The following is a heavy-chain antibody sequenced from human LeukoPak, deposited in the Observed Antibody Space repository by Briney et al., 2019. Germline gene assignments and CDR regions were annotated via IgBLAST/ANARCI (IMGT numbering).Heavy chain of an antibody. CDR1: GYTFTSYY. CDR2: INPNSGGT. Sequence: GASVKVSCKASGYTFTSYYMHWVRQAPGQGLEWMGWINPNSGGTNYAQKFQGRVTMTRDTSISTAYMELSRLRSDDTAVYYCARTPYSSGWYGIWGQGTLVTVSS. CDR3: ARTPYSSGWYGI. J-gene: IGHJ4*02. D-gene: IGHD6-19*01. V-gene: IGHV1-2*02.